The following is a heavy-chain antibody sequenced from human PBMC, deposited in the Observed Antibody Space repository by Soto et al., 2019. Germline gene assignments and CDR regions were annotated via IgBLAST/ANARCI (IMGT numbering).Heavy chain of an antibody. V-gene: IGHV1-18*01. CDR2: ISAYNGNT. CDR3: ARDPHTYCSSTSCRWFDP. J-gene: IGHJ5*02. D-gene: IGHD2-2*01. CDR1: GYTFTSYG. Sequence: QVQLVQSGAEVKKPGASVKVSCKASGYTFTSYGISWVRQAPGQGLEWMGWISAYNGNTNYAQKLQGRVTMTTDTSPSTAYMELRSLRSDDTAVYYCARDPHTYCSSTSCRWFDPWGQGTLVTVSS.